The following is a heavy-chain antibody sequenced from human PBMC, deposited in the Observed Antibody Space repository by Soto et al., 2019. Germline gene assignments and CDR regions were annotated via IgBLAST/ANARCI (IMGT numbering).Heavy chain of an antibody. Sequence: QVQLVQSGAEVKKPGSSVKVSCKASGGTFRSYAISWVRQAPGQGLEWMGGIIPIFGTATYAQKFQGRVTITADKSTSTAYMELSSLRSEDTAVYYCARGLEMATINPFDIWGQGTMVTVSS. CDR1: GGTFRSYA. D-gene: IGHD5-12*01. V-gene: IGHV1-69*06. CDR3: ARGLEMATINPFDI. CDR2: IIPIFGTA. J-gene: IGHJ3*02.